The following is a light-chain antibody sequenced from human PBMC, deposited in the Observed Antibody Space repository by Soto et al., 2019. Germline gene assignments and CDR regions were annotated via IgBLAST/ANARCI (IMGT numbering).Light chain of an antibody. J-gene: IGKJ3*01. CDR1: QSLLHSNGYNY. Sequence: DIVLTQSPLSLPVTPGEPASISCRSSQSLLHSNGYNYLDWFQQRPGQSPRRLIYKVSNRDTGVPVRFSGSGSGTDFTLKISRVEAEDVGVYFCMQAIYWPFTFGPGTKVDIK. CDR3: MQAIYWPFT. V-gene: IGKV2-30*02. CDR2: KVS.